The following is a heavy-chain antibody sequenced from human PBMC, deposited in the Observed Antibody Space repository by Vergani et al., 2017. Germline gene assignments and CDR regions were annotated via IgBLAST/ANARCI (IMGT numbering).Heavy chain of an antibody. J-gene: IGHJ5*02. D-gene: IGHD6-13*01. Sequence: QVQLVESGGGVVQPGRSLRLSCAASGFTFSSYGMHWVRQAPGKGLEWVAAIWYDGSNKQYVDSVKGRFTISRDNSKNTLSLQMNSLRPEDTAVYYCAREGGTAAGDNWFDPWGQGTLVTVSS. V-gene: IGHV3-33*01. CDR2: IWYDGSNK. CDR1: GFTFSSYG. CDR3: AREGGTAAGDNWFDP.